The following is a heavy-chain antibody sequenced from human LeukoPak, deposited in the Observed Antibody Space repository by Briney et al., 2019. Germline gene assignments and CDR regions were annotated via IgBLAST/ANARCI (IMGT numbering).Heavy chain of an antibody. V-gene: IGHV3-66*01. J-gene: IGHJ4*02. Sequence: PGGSLRLSCAASGFTVSNSYMNWVRQAPGKGLEWVSVIYSGGGTYYADSVKGRFTISRDNSKNTLYLQMNSLRAEDTALYYCARGPVSSFAFDYWGQGTLVTVSS. CDR1: GFTVSNSY. CDR2: IYSGGGT. CDR3: ARGPVSSFAFDY. D-gene: IGHD3-16*01.